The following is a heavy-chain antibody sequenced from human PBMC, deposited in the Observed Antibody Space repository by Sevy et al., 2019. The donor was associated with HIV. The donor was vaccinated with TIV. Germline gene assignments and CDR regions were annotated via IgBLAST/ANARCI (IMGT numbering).Heavy chain of an antibody. J-gene: IGHJ4*02. CDR1: GFTLSSSW. V-gene: IGHV3-7*01. Sequence: GGSLRLSCAASGFTLSSSWMSWVRRAPGKGLEWVANLKGDGSEKYYVDSVKGRFTISRDNAKNSLYLQMNSLRAEDTAVYYCATEGAGAYNYWGQGILVTVSS. CDR2: LKGDGSEK. CDR3: ATEGAGAYNY. D-gene: IGHD2-21*01.